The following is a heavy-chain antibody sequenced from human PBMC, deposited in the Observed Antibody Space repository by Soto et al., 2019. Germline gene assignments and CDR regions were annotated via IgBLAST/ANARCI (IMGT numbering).Heavy chain of an antibody. CDR3: AREGRHFDY. CDR1: GGSFSSYA. Sequence: SVKVSCKASGGSFSSYAISWVRQAPGQGLEWMGAINPIFGTAHYAQKFQGRVTITADELTSTAYMELTRLSSDDTAVYFCAREGRHFDYWGQGTLVTV. V-gene: IGHV1-69*13. CDR2: INPIFGTA. J-gene: IGHJ4*02.